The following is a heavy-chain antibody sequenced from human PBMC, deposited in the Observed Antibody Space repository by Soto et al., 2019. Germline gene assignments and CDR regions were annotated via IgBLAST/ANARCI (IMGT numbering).Heavy chain of an antibody. CDR2: IWYDGSNK. CDR3: ARVAQRWLQVIDY. D-gene: IGHD5-12*01. Sequence: GGSLRLSCAASGFTFSSYGMHWVRQAPGKGLEWVAVIWYDGSNKYYADSVKGRFTISRDNSKNTLYLQMNSLRAEDTAVYYCARVAQRWLQVIDYWGQGTLVTVSS. V-gene: IGHV3-33*01. J-gene: IGHJ4*02. CDR1: GFTFSSYG.